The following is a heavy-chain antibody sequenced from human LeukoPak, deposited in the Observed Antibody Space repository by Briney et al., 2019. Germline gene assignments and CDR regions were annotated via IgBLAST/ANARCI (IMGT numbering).Heavy chain of an antibody. CDR1: AGSISSYY. CDR2: IYYSGST. D-gene: IGHD2-21*01. V-gene: IGHV4-59*01. CDR3: ASSHRPNDPVIPSDYMDV. Sequence: SETLSLTHPVSAGSISSYYWSSIRQPPGDGLEWIVYIYYSGSTNYNPSLKSRVTISVDTSKNQFSLKLSSVTAADTAVYYCASSHRPNDPVIPSDYMDVWGKGTTVTVSS. J-gene: IGHJ6*03.